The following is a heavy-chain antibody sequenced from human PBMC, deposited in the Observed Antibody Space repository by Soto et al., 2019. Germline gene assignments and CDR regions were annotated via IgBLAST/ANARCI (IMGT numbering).Heavy chain of an antibody. J-gene: IGHJ4*02. CDR1: GFIFDDFA. Sequence: EAQLVESGGGLVQPGRSLRLSCVGSGFIFDDFAIHWVRQAPGKGLEWVSGISWNSDSIGYADSVKGQFTISRDNAKNVLYLQMNSLRVEDTALYYCTKVGGLYDFWSGPHHFELWGQGTLVSVSS. CDR2: ISWNSDSI. V-gene: IGHV3-9*01. CDR3: TKVGGLYDFWSGPHHFEL. D-gene: IGHD3-3*01.